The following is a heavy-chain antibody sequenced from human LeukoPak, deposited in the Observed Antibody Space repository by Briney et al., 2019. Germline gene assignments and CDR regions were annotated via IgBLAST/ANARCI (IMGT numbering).Heavy chain of an antibody. CDR1: GFTFSSYG. Sequence: PGRSLRLSCAAPGFTFSSYGMHWVRQAPGKGLEWVAVISYDGSNKYYADSVKGRFTISRDNSKNTLYLQMNSLRAEDTAVYYCAKDRAANYMDVWGKGTTVTVSS. D-gene: IGHD5-18*01. J-gene: IGHJ6*03. CDR2: ISYDGSNK. CDR3: AKDRAANYMDV. V-gene: IGHV3-30*18.